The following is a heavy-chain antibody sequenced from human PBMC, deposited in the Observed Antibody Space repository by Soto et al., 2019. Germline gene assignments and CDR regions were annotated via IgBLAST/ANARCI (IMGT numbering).Heavy chain of an antibody. J-gene: IGHJ5*01. V-gene: IGHV4-31*03. CDR1: GGCISSGGYY. Sequence: PSETLSLTCTVSGGCISSGGYYWSWIRQHPGKGLEWSGYIYYSGSTYYNPSLKSRVTISVDTSKNQFSLKLSSGTAADTAVFYCAIWVVRQAAGTYIYFDSLGDGPRVTVSS. CDR2: IYYSGST. D-gene: IGHD3-10*01. CDR3: AIWVVRQAAGTYIYFDS.